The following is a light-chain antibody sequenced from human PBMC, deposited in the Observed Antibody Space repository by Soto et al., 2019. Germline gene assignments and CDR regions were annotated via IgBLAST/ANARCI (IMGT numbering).Light chain of an antibody. CDR2: GIS. J-gene: IGKJ1*01. Sequence: ESVLTQSPGTLSLSPGESAALSCRARQSVTSNYLVWYRQKPGQAPRLLIYGISSRAAGIPDRFSGSGSGTDFTLTISRLEPEDSAVYYCQQYSISPWTFGQGTRVEI. V-gene: IGKV3-20*01. CDR1: QSVTSNY. CDR3: QQYSISPWT.